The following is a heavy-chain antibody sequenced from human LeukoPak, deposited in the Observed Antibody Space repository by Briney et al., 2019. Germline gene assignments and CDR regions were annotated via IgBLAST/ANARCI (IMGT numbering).Heavy chain of an antibody. J-gene: IGHJ6*04. D-gene: IGHD3-10*02. V-gene: IGHV3-48*03. Sequence: GGSLRLSCAASGFTFSSYEMNWVRQAPGKGLEWVSYISSSGSIIYYADSVKGRFPISRDNAKNSLYLQMNSLRAEDTAVYYCTELGITMIGGVWGKGTTVTISS. CDR1: GFTFSSYE. CDR2: ISSSGSII. CDR3: TELGITMIGGV.